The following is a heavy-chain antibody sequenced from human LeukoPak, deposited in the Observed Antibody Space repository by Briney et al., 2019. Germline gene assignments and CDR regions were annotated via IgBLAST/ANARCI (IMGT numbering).Heavy chain of an antibody. CDR1: GFPFSSYW. V-gene: IGHV3-7*01. J-gene: IGHJ6*02. CDR3: AKDRYNYDSVYYGMDV. CDR2: IKQDGSKK. Sequence: GGSLRLSCVASGFPFSSYWMTWVRQAPGKGLEWVANIKQDGSKKSYVDSVKGRFTISRDNAKNSLYLQMNSLRAEDTAVYYCAKDRYNYDSVYYGMDVWGQGITVTVSS. D-gene: IGHD5-18*01.